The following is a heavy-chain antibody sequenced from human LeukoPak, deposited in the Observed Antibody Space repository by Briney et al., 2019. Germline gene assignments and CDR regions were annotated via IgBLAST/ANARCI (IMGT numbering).Heavy chain of an antibody. V-gene: IGHV3-64*04. CDR2: ISSNGGST. D-gene: IGHD6-6*01. CDR3: ARARYSSSGDY. J-gene: IGHJ4*02. CDR1: GFTFSSYA. Sequence: GGSLRLSCSASGFTFSSYAMHWVRQAPGKGLEYVSAISSNGGSTYYADSVKGRFTISRDNAKNSLYLQMNSLRAEDTAVYYCARARYSSSGDYWGQGTLVTVSS.